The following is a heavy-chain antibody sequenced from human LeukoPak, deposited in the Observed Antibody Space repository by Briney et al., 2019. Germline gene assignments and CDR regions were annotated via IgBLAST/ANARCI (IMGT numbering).Heavy chain of an antibody. CDR2: ISPIFGIA. Sequence: GASVKVSCKASGGTFSSYAISWVRQAPGQGLEWMGRISPIFGIANYAQKFQGRVTITADKSTSTAYMELSSLRSEDTAVYYCANYPALDCSGGSCYYFDYWGQGTPVTVSS. J-gene: IGHJ4*02. V-gene: IGHV1-69*04. CDR1: GGTFSSYA. D-gene: IGHD2-15*01. CDR3: ANYPALDCSGGSCYYFDY.